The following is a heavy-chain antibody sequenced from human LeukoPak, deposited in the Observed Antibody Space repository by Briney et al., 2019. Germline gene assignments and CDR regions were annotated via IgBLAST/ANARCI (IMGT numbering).Heavy chain of an antibody. CDR1: GYTITGFY. D-gene: IGHD6-19*01. V-gene: IGHV1-2*02. Sequence: ASVKVSCKASGYTITGFYMHWVRQAPGQGLEWMGWINPNSGGTNYAQKFQGRVTMTRDTSISTAYMELSRLRSDDTAVYYCARGLHSSGFYMDVWGKGTTVTVSS. CDR2: INPNSGGT. J-gene: IGHJ6*03. CDR3: ARGLHSSGFYMDV.